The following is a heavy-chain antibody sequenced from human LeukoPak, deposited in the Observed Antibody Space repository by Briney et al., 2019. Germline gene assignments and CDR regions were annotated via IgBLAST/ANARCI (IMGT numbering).Heavy chain of an antibody. Sequence: SETLSLTCTVSGGSIGNYCWSWIRQPPGKGLEWIGYISYSGSTNYNPSLKSRVTISVDTSKNQFSLMLSSVTAADTAVYYCARAYYGSDYFDYWGQGTLVTVSS. CDR2: ISYSGST. V-gene: IGHV4-59*01. J-gene: IGHJ4*02. D-gene: IGHD3-10*01. CDR3: ARAYYGSDYFDY. CDR1: GGSIGNYC.